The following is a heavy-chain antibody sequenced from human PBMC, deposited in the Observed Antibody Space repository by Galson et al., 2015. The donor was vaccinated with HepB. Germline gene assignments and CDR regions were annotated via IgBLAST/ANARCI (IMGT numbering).Heavy chain of an antibody. J-gene: IGHJ3*02. V-gene: IGHV1-46*04. D-gene: IGHD1-26*01. Sequence: SVKVSCKASGYTFTSYYMHWVRQAPGQGLEWMGIINPSGGSTSYAQKLQGRVTMTRDTSTSTVYMELSSLRSEDTAVYYCARGMGQVGATTESAFDIWGQGTMVTVSS. CDR2: INPSGGST. CDR3: ARGMGQVGATTESAFDI. CDR1: GYTFTSYY.